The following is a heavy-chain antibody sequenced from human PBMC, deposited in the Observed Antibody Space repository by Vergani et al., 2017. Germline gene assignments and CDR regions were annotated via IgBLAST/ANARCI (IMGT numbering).Heavy chain of an antibody. CDR3: ASTGITIFRVTNGAFDI. V-gene: IGHV3-30-3*01. CDR2: ISYDGSNK. D-gene: IGHD3-3*01. Sequence: QVQLVESGGGVVQPGRSLRLSCAASGFTFSSYAMHWVRQAPGKGLEWVAVISYDGSNKYYADSVKGRFTISRDNSKNTLYLQMNSLRAEDTAVYYCASTGITIFRVTNGAFDIWNQGRMVTVSS. CDR1: GFTFSSYA. J-gene: IGHJ3*02.